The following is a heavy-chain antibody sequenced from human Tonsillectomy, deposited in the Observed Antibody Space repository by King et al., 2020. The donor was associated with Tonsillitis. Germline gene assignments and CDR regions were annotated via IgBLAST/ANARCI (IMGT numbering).Heavy chain of an antibody. CDR1: GGTFSSYA. CDR3: ASVPAEYRRSWGGYFYLYYMDV. V-gene: IGHV1-69*04. CDR2: IIPIRGTV. Sequence: VQLVQSGAEVKKPGSSVKVSCKASGGTFSSYAISWVRQAPGQGLEWMGRIIPIRGTVDYAQKFQGRVTITADKSTITRYMEVSSLRSEDTAVYYCASVPAEYRRSWGGYFYLYYMDVWGKGTTVTVSS. D-gene: IGHD6-6*01. J-gene: IGHJ6*03.